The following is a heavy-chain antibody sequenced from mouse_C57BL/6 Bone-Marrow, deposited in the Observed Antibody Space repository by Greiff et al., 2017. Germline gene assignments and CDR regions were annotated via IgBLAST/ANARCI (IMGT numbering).Heavy chain of an antibody. J-gene: IGHJ2*01. CDR2: ILPGSGST. CDR3: ARGGLDGYFDY. Sequence: QVQLKQPGAELVMPGASVKLSCKASGYTFTSYWMHWVKQRPGHGLEWIGEILPGSGSTNYNEKFKGKATFTADTSSNTAYMQLSSLTAEDSAIYYSARGGLDGYFDYWGQGTTLTVSS. CDR1: GYTFTSYW. V-gene: IGHV1-9*01. D-gene: IGHD2-3*01.